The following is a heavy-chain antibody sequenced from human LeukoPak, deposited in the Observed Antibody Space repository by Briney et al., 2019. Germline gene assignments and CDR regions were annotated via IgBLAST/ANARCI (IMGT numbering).Heavy chain of an antibody. J-gene: IGHJ4*02. V-gene: IGHV3-23*01. CDR1: GFTVSSNF. CDR3: AKYGRDYYDFWSATPTPARGAFDY. Sequence: PGGSLRLSCAVSGFTVSSNFMHWVRQAPGKGLEWVSAISGSGGSTYYADSVKGRFTISRDNSKNTLYLQMNSLRAEDTAVYYCAKYGRDYYDFWSATPTPARGAFDYWGQGTLVTVSS. CDR2: ISGSGGST. D-gene: IGHD3-3*01.